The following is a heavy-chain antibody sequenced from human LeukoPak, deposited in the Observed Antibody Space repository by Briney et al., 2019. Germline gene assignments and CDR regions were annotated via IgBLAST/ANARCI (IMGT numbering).Heavy chain of an antibody. D-gene: IGHD5-18*01. V-gene: IGHV1-8*02. J-gene: IGHJ5*02. CDR3: ARGGIISAAIPHGSWFDP. CDR2: MNPNSGNT. Sequence: ASVKVSCKASGYTFTSYHMHWVRQAPGQGLEWMGWMNPNSGNTGYAQKFQGRVTMTRNTSISTAYMELSSLRSEDTAVYYCARGGIISAAIPHGSWFDPWGQGTLVTVSS. CDR1: GYTFTSYH.